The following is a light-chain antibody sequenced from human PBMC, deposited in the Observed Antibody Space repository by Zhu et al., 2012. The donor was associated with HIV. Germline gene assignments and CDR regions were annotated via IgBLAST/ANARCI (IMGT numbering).Light chain of an antibody. CDR1: QTISSY. Sequence: EIVLTQSPATLSLSPGERATLSCRASQTISSYLAWYQQKPGQAPRLLIYDASNRATGIPARFSGSGPGTDFTLSISSLEPEDSAVYYCQQRTIWPPTFGQGTRVEIK. CDR3: QQRTIWPPT. CDR2: DAS. V-gene: IGKV3-11*01. J-gene: IGKJ1*01.